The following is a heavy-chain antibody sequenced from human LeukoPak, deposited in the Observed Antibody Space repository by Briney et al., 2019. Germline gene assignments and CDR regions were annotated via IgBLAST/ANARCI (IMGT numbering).Heavy chain of an antibody. J-gene: IGHJ4*02. D-gene: IGHD2-2*01. V-gene: IGHV3-66*01. CDR3: ARDGCSSTSCYVDY. CDR1: GFTVSSNY. Sequence: PGGSLRLSCAASGFTVSSNYMNWVRQAPGKGLEWVSVIYSGGSTYYADSVRGRFTISRDNSKNTLYLQMNSLRAEDTAVCYCARDGCSSTSCYVDYWGQGTLVTVSS. CDR2: IYSGGST.